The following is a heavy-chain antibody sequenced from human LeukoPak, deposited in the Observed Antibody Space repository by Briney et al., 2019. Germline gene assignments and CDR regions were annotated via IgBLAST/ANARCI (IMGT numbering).Heavy chain of an antibody. D-gene: IGHD2-21*02. CDR1: SGSISSHY. CDR2: IYYTGTT. V-gene: IGHV4-59*11. CDR3: ARLLNNDNAGDPDTFDM. J-gene: IGHJ3*02. Sequence: PSETLSLTRTVSSGSISSHYWSWIRQSPERGLEWIGFIYYTGTTRYNPSLRGRATMSVDSSRNHFSLKLTSMTAADTALYYCARLLNNDNAGDPDTFDMWGQGTMVTVSS.